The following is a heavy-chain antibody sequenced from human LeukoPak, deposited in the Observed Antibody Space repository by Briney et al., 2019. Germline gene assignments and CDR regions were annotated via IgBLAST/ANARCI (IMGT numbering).Heavy chain of an antibody. Sequence: PSETLSLTCAVSGGSISSGGYSWSWIRQPPGKGLEWIGYIYYSGSTNYNPSLKSRVTISVDTSKNQFSLKLSSVTAADTAVYYCARVGGGPGWLRPDYWGQGTLVTVSS. CDR2: IYYSGST. D-gene: IGHD5-12*01. V-gene: IGHV4-61*08. J-gene: IGHJ4*02. CDR1: GGSISSGGYS. CDR3: ARVGGGPGWLRPDY.